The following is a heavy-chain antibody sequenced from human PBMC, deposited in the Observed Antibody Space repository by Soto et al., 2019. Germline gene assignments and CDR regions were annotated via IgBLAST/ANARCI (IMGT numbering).Heavy chain of an antibody. CDR3: AREPLGYYYYYYGMDV. Sequence: QVQLVQSGAEVKKPGASVKVSCKASGYTFTSYAMHWVRQAPGQRLEWMGWINAGNGNTKYSQKFQGRVTSTRDTSASTAYMELSSLRSEDTAVYYCAREPLGYYYYYYGMDVWGQGTTVTVSS. V-gene: IGHV1-3*01. CDR2: INAGNGNT. J-gene: IGHJ6*02. CDR1: GYTFTSYA.